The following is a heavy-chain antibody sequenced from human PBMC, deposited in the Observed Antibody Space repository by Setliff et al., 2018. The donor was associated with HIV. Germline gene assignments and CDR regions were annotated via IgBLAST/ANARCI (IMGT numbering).Heavy chain of an antibody. J-gene: IGHJ6*03. D-gene: IGHD3-3*02. Sequence: LRLSCAASGFTFSSYGMHWVRQAPGKGLEWVAVIWYDGSNKYYADSVKGRFTISRDNAKNSLILQMSSLRAEDTAVYFCTRETIFYYYMDVWGKGTAVTVSS. CDR1: GFTFSSYG. CDR3: TRETIFYYYMDV. V-gene: IGHV3-33*01. CDR2: IWYDGSNK.